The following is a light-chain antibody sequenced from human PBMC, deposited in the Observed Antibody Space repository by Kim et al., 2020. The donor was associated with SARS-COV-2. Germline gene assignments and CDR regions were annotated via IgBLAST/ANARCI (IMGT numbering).Light chain of an antibody. CDR2: TAS. Sequence: DIQMTQSPSSLSASVGDRVTITCRASQDISRYLNWYQQKPGKAPKLLIYTASSLQSGVPSRFTGSGSETDFTLTISSLQPEDFANYYSQQTYRASRTFGQGTKVDIK. V-gene: IGKV1-39*01. J-gene: IGKJ1*01. CDR1: QDISRY. CDR3: QQTYRASRT.